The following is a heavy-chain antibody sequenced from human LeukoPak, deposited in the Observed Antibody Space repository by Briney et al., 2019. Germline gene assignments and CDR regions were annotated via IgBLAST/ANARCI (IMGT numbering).Heavy chain of an antibody. J-gene: IGHJ5*02. D-gene: IGHD1-26*01. CDR2: INPNSGGT. Sequence: GASVKVSCKASGYTFTGYYMHWVRQAPGQGLEWMGWINPNSGGTNYAQKFQGRVTMTRDTSISTAYMKLSRLRSDDTAVYYCARGVIAYSGSYQPNWFDPWGQGTLVTVSS. CDR3: ARGVIAYSGSYQPNWFDP. V-gene: IGHV1-2*02. CDR1: GYTFTGYY.